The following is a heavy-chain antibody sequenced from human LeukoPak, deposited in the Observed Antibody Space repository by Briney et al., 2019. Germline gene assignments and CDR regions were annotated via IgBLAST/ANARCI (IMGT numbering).Heavy chain of an antibody. CDR2: ISESGAIT. CDR3: AVSVRFERVWHYFNN. Sequence: PGGSLRLSCAASGYMFNKYGINWVRQAPGKGLKWVSGISESGAITHYADSVKGRFTISRDNSKTTVFLQMNSLRAEDTAVYYCAVSVRFERVWHYFNNWGQGTQVTVSS. V-gene: IGHV3-23*01. J-gene: IGHJ4*02. CDR1: GYMFNKYG. D-gene: IGHD3-9*01.